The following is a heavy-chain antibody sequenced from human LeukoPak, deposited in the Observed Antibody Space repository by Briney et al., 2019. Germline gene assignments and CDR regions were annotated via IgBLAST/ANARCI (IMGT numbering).Heavy chain of an antibody. CDR2: ISAYNRNT. Sequence: ASVKVSXKTSGYTFTNYGFSWVRQAPGQGLEWMGWISAYNRNTNYAQKLQGRVTMTTDTSTSTVYMELVGLRSDDTAVYYCAREEYQLLRTSSYFDYWGQGTLVTVSS. CDR3: AREEYQLLRTSSYFDY. V-gene: IGHV1-18*01. J-gene: IGHJ4*02. CDR1: GYTFTNYG. D-gene: IGHD2-2*01.